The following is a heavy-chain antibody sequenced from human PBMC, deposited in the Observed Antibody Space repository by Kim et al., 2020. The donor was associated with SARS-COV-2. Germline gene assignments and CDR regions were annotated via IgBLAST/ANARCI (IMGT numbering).Heavy chain of an antibody. Sequence: GESLKISCKGSGYSFINYWIGWVRQMPGKGLEWMGIIYPGDSDTRYSPSFQGQVTISADKSISTAYLQWGSLKASDTAMYYCARPTAYYYDNRVEPGAFDIWGQGTMVTVSS. CDR2: IYPGDSDT. D-gene: IGHD3-22*01. CDR3: ARPTAYYYDNRVEPGAFDI. V-gene: IGHV5-51*01. J-gene: IGHJ3*02. CDR1: GYSFINYW.